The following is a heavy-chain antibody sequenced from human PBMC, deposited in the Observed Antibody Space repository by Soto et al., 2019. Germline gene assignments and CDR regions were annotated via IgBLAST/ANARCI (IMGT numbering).Heavy chain of an antibody. Sequence: QVQLVQSGAEVKKPGSSVKVSCKASGGTFSSYAISWVQQAPGQGLEWMGGIIPIFGTATYAQKFQGSVTITADESTITAYMELSSLRSEDTAVYYCARHVPAAGYYYGMDVWGQGTTVTVSS. V-gene: IGHV1-69*12. CDR3: ARHVPAAGYYYGMDV. J-gene: IGHJ6*02. D-gene: IGHD2-2*01. CDR1: GGTFSSYA. CDR2: IIPIFGTA.